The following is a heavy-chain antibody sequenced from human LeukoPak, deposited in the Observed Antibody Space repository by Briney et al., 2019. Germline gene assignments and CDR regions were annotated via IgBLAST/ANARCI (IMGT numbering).Heavy chain of an antibody. V-gene: IGHV3-30*02. Sequence: PGGSLRLSCAASGFTFSSYGMHWVRQAPGKGLEWVAFIRYDGSNKYYADSVKGRFTISRDNSKNTLYLQMNSLRAEDTAVYYCAKRNVRHYGSGSYSYFDYWGQGTLVTVSS. CDR3: AKRNVRHYGSGSYSYFDY. CDR1: GFTFSSYG. J-gene: IGHJ4*02. D-gene: IGHD3-10*01. CDR2: IRYDGSNK.